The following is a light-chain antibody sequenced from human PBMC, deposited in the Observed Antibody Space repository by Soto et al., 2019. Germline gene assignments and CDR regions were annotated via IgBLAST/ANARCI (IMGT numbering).Light chain of an antibody. CDR3: QQYASVWGT. V-gene: IGKV1-5*01. Sequence: DMQMTQSPATLSASVGNSVTITCLARQRISHWLAWYHEKPGKAPKFLIYDASSLESGVPSRFSGSGSGTEFTLTISSLQPDDFATYYCQQYASVWGTFGPGTKV. J-gene: IGKJ1*01. CDR1: QRISHW. CDR2: DAS.